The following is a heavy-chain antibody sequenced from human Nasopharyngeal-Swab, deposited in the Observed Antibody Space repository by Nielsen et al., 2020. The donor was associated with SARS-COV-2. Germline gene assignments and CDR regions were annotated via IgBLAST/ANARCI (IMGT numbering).Heavy chain of an antibody. J-gene: IGHJ4*02. V-gene: IGHV3-53*01. D-gene: IGHD6-13*01. CDR3: ARMDFIASRDY. Sequence: GGSLRLSCEVSGLSVSYNYMSWVRQAPGKGLDWVAVIYSRGETHYTDSVRGRFTISRDNSKNMVNLQLNSLRAEDTAVYYCARMDFIASRDYWGQGTLVTVSS. CDR1: GLSVSYNY. CDR2: IYSRGET.